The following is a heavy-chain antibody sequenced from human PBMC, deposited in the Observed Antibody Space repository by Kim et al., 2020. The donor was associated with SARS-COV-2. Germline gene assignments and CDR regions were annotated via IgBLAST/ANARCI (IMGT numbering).Heavy chain of an antibody. J-gene: IGHJ6*02. D-gene: IGHD6-13*01. V-gene: IGHV1-18*01. Sequence: ASVKVSCKASGYTFTSYGISWVRQAPGQGLEWMGWISAYNGNTNYAQKLQGRVTMTTDTSTSTAYMELRSLRSDDTAVYYCARDRPYSSSWYSYYGMDVWGQGTTVTVSS. CDR2: ISAYNGNT. CDR3: ARDRPYSSSWYSYYGMDV. CDR1: GYTFTSYG.